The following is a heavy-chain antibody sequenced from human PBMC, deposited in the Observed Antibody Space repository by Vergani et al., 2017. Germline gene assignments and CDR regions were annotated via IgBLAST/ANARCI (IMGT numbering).Heavy chain of an antibody. CDR2: ISSSSSTI. Sequence: EVQLVESGGGLVHPGGSLRLSCAASGFTFSSYSMNWVRHAPGKGLEWISYISSSSSTIYYADSVKGRFTISRDNAKNSLYLQMNSLRAEDTAVYYCASSITMMPFDLWGRGTLVTVSS. J-gene: IGHJ2*01. V-gene: IGHV3-48*01. CDR3: ASSITMMPFDL. CDR1: GFTFSSYS. D-gene: IGHD3-22*01.